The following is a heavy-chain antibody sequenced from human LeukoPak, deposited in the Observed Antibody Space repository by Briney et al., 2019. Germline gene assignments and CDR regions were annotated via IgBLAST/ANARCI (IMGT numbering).Heavy chain of an antibody. V-gene: IGHV4-59*01. Sequence: SETLSLTCTVSGGSISSYYWSWIRQPPGKGLEWIGYIYYSGSTNYNPSLKSRVSISVDTTKNQFSPSLTSVTAADTAVYFCARAIVRGVELDYWGQGILLTVSS. CDR3: ARAIVRGVELDY. J-gene: IGHJ4*02. D-gene: IGHD3-10*02. CDR2: IYYSGST. CDR1: GGSISSYY.